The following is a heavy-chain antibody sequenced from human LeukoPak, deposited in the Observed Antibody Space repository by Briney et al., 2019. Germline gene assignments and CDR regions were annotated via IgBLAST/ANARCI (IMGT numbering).Heavy chain of an antibody. V-gene: IGHV5-51*01. CDR1: GYSFTSYW. J-gene: IGHJ6*02. Sequence: GESLKMSCKGSGYSFTSYWIGWVRQMPGKGLEWMGIIYPGDSDTRYSPSFQGQVTISADKSISTAYLQWSSLKASDTAMYYCARRTYGDYRGGHYYYGMDVWGQGTTVTVSS. CDR2: IYPGDSDT. D-gene: IGHD4-17*01. CDR3: ARRTYGDYRGGHYYYGMDV.